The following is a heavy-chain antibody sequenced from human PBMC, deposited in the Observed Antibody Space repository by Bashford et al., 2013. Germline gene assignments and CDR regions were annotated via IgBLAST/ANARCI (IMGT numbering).Heavy chain of an antibody. CDR1: ADTVSNYA. CDR3: AADRPYDSNAYFYS. V-gene: IGHV1-69*06. CDR2: IVPIFGST. J-gene: IGHJ5*01. D-gene: IGHD3-22*01. Sequence: SVKVSCKASADTVSNYAIIWVRQAPGHGLEWMGGIVPIFGSTNYARRFQDRVTITADRSTSTAYMELISLTSEDTALYYCAADRPYDSNAYFYSWGQGTLVTVSS.